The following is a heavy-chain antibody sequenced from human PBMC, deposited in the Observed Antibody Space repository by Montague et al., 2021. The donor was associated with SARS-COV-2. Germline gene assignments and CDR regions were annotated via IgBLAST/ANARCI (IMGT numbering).Heavy chain of an antibody. CDR3: PRATEWRGYYYYYYMDV. CDR2: TYYRSRWFN. Sequence: CAISGDSVPSNSAAWNWIRQSPFRGLGWLGRTYYRSRWFNVYAVSLRSGITINPDTSKNHFSLQLNSVPPEDTAVYYCPRATEWRGYYYYYYMDVWGKGTTVTVSS. CDR1: GDSVPSNSAA. D-gene: IGHD1-14*01. V-gene: IGHV6-1*01. J-gene: IGHJ6*03.